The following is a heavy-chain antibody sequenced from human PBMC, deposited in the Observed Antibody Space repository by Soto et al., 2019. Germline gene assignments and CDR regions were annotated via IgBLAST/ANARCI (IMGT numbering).Heavy chain of an antibody. CDR3: ARALTYGDTPY. V-gene: IGHV4-31*03. J-gene: IGHJ4*02. D-gene: IGHD4-17*01. CDR1: GGSISSDGYY. Sequence: QVQLQESGPGLVRPSQTLSLTCPVSGGSISSDGYYWSWIRQHPGKGLEWIGYIYYSGSTYYNPSLKSRVTISVDTSKNQFSLKLSSVTAADTAVYYCARALTYGDTPYWGQGTLVTVSS. CDR2: IYYSGST.